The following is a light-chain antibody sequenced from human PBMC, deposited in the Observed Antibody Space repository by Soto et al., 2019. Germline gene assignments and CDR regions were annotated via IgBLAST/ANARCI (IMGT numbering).Light chain of an antibody. Sequence: IVMTQSPATLSVSPRERATLSCRASQSVSSNLAWYQQKPGQAPRLLIYGASTRATGIPARFSGSGSGTEITLTISRLQSADFAVYHCQQYNNWPPITFGQGTRPEI. V-gene: IGKV3-15*01. CDR1: QSVSSN. J-gene: IGKJ5*01. CDR3: QQYNNWPPIT. CDR2: GAS.